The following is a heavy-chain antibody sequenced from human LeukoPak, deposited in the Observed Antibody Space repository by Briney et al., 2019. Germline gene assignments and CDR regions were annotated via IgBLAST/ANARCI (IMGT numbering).Heavy chain of an antibody. Sequence: PGGSLRLSCTGSGYIFNTYWIAWVRQMPGKGLEWMGIIYPGDSDTTYSPSFQGQVTISADKTITTAYLQWSSLKASDTAMYYCATRLVWSGYSRIDYWGQGTLVTVSS. J-gene: IGHJ4*02. CDR3: ATRLVWSGYSRIDY. CDR2: IYPGDSDT. CDR1: GYIFNTYW. D-gene: IGHD3-3*01. V-gene: IGHV5-51*01.